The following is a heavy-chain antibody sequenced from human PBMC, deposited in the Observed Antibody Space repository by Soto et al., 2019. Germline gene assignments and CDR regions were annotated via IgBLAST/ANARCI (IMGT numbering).Heavy chain of an antibody. CDR1: GYSISSSNW. CDR3: ARRVPAGAAYYHYGMDV. Sequence: PSETLSLTCAVSGYSISSSNWWGWIRQPPGKGLEWIGYIYYSGTTYYNPSLKSRVTISVDTSKDQFSLRLSSVTAADTTVYYCARRVPAGAAYYHYGMDVWGQGTTVTVSS. J-gene: IGHJ6*02. V-gene: IGHV4-28*01. CDR2: IYYSGTT. D-gene: IGHD2-2*01.